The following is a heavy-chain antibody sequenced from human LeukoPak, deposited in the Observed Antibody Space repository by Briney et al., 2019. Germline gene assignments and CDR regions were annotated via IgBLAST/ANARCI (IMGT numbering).Heavy chain of an antibody. Sequence: GGSLRLSCVVSGFTFNNHWMSWVRQAPGKGPKWVATIKTDGSEKYYVDSVEGRFTISRDNAKNTMFLQMNSLRGEDTAVYYCAGAVHGSAHWDSWSQGTLVTVSS. CDR2: IKTDGSEK. D-gene: IGHD3-10*01. V-gene: IGHV3-7*04. J-gene: IGHJ5*01. CDR1: GFTFNNHW. CDR3: AGAVHGSAHWDS.